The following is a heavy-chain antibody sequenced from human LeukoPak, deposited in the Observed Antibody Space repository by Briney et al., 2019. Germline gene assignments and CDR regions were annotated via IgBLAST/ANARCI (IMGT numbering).Heavy chain of an antibody. J-gene: IGHJ4*02. D-gene: IGHD6-6*01. V-gene: IGHV3-74*01. CDR1: GFTFSRYW. Sequence: GGSLRLSCAASGFTFSRYWMHWARQAPGKGLVWVSHIKTDGSTTSYADSVKGRFTVSRDNAKNTLYLQMNSLRVEDTAVYYCARGSSLSLDYWGQGTLVTVSS. CDR2: IKTDGSTT. CDR3: ARGSSLSLDY.